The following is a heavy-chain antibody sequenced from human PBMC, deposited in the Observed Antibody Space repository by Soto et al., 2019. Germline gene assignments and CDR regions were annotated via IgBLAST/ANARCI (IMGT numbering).Heavy chain of an antibody. J-gene: IGHJ5*02. CDR2: IGTAGDT. V-gene: IGHV3-13*01. D-gene: IGHD1-1*01. CDR3: ARDRTGNNCFDP. CDR1: GFTLSSYD. Sequence: EEQLVESGGGLVQPGGSLRLSCAASGFTLSSYDMHWVRQATGKGLEWVSAIGTAGDTYYAGSVKGRFTISRENAKNSLYLQMNSLRADDTAVYYCARDRTGNNCFDPWGQGTLVTVSS.